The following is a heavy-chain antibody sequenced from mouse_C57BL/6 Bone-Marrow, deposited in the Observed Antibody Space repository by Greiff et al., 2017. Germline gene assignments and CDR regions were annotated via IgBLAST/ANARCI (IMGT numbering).Heavy chain of an antibody. CDR2: IDPENGDT. J-gene: IGHJ4*01. CDR1: GFNIKDDY. Sequence: EVQLQQSGAELVRPGASVKLSCTASGFNIKDDYMHWVKQRPEQGLEWIGWIDPENGDTEYASKFQGKATITADTSSNTAYLQLSSLTSEDTAVYYCTTSYDYDGGPHYYAMDYCGQGTSVTVSS. CDR3: TTSYDYDGGPHYYAMDY. D-gene: IGHD2-4*01. V-gene: IGHV14-4*01.